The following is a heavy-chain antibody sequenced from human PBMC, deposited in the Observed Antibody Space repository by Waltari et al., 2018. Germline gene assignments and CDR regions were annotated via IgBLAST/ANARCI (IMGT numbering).Heavy chain of an antibody. V-gene: IGHV1-2*02. CDR1: GYTFTGYY. J-gene: IGHJ2*01. D-gene: IGHD3-22*01. Sequence: QVQLVQSGAEVKKPGASVKVSCKASGYTFTGYYMHWVRQAHGKGVEWMGWINPNSGGTNYAQKFQGRVTMTRDTSISTAYMELSRLRSDDTAVYYCARRHYYDSSGYYYNWYFDLWGRGTLVTVSS. CDR3: ARRHYYDSSGYYYNWYFDL. CDR2: INPNSGGT.